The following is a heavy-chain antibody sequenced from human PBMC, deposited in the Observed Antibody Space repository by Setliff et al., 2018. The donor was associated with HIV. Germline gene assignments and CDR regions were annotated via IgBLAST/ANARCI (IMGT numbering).Heavy chain of an antibody. Sequence: ASVKVSCKASGFTFTDFFIHWVRQAPGQGLEWMGWISPNNGDTNIPQTFQGRVTMTRDTSINTAYMEFSSLRSDDTAVYYCARALYTNLAHFDYLGQGTLVTVSS. CDR3: ARALYTNLAHFDY. D-gene: IGHD4-4*01. V-gene: IGHV1-2*02. J-gene: IGHJ4*02. CDR1: GFTFTDFF. CDR2: ISPNNGDT.